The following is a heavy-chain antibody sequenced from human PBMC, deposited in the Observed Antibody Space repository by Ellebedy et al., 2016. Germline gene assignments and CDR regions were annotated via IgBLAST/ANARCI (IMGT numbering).Heavy chain of an antibody. CDR2: MKQDGSEK. CDR1: GFTFTNYW. J-gene: IGHJ2*01. Sequence: GGSLRLSCAASGFTFTNYWMSWVRQAPGKGLEWLANMKQDGSEKYYVDSVKGRFTISRDNAENSLSLQMNSLRAEDTAVYYCARGAYLGYWYFDLWGRGTLVTVSS. CDR3: ARGAYLGYWYFDL. V-gene: IGHV3-7*01.